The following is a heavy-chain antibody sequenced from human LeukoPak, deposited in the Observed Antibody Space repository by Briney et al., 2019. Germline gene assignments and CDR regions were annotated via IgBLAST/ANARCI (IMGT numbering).Heavy chain of an antibody. CDR1: GISFNNCA. Sequence: GGSLRLSCTASGISFNNCAMSWVRQAPGKGLEWVSASSASGDSPYYADSVKGRFTISRDNSKNTLDLQMNSLRVEDTAVYYCAKGVYGSGSYREYFEQWGQGTLVTVSS. D-gene: IGHD3-10*01. CDR3: AKGVYGSGSYREYFEQ. J-gene: IGHJ1*01. CDR2: SSASGDSP. V-gene: IGHV3-23*01.